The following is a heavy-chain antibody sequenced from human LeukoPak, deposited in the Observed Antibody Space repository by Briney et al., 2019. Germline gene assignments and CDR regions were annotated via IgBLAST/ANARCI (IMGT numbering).Heavy chain of an antibody. CDR2: IYYSGST. CDR1: GGSISSYY. Sequence: SETLSLTCTVSGGSISSYYWSWIRQPPGKGLEWIGYIYYSGSTNYNPSLKSRVTISLDTSKNQFSLKLSSVTAADTAVYYCARLGAAVFNWFDPWGQGTLATVSS. V-gene: IGHV4-59*08. D-gene: IGHD6-13*01. CDR3: ARLGAAVFNWFDP. J-gene: IGHJ5*02.